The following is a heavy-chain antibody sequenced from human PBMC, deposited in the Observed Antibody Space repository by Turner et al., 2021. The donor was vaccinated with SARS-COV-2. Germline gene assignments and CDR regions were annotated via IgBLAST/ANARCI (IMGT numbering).Heavy chain of an antibody. CDR1: GGSISSSSYY. V-gene: IGHV4-39*01. D-gene: IGHD3-22*01. CDR2: IYYSGST. J-gene: IGHJ2*01. CDR3: ARHPYYYDSSGLYWYFDL. Sequence: LQLQESGPGLVKPSETLSLTCTVSGGSISSSSYYWGWLRQPPGKGLEWIGSIYYSGSTYDNPSLKSRVTISVDTSKNQFSLKLSSVTAADTAVYYGARHPYYYDSSGLYWYFDLWGRGTLVTVSS.